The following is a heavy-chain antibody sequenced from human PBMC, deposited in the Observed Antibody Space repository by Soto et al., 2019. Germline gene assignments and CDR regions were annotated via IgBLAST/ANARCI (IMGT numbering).Heavy chain of an antibody. CDR1: GGTFSSDG. D-gene: IGHD3-22*01. CDR2: ITPIFRAT. V-gene: IGHV1-69*13. J-gene: IGHJ2*01. CDR3: ARGRDTYYYDSSGYSGWYFDL. Sequence: EASVKVSCKASGGTFSSDGISWVRQAPGQGLEWMGGITPIFRATKYAQKFQGRVTITADESTSTAYMELSSLRSEDTAVYYCARGRDTYYYDSSGYSGWYFDLWGRGTLVTAPQ.